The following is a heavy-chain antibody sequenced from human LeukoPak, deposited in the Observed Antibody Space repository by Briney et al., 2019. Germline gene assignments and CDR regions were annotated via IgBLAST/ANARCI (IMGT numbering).Heavy chain of an antibody. J-gene: IGHJ4*02. V-gene: IGHV3-33*01. Sequence: PGGSLRLSCAASGFTFSNYGMHWVRQAPGKGLEWVAVIRYDGSNKYYADSVKGRFTLSRDNSKNTLFLQMNSLRPEDTAVYFCARDLTQLALFDYWGQGTLVTVSS. CDR3: ARDLTQLALFDY. CDR1: GFTFSNYG. CDR2: IRYDGSNK. D-gene: IGHD6-13*01.